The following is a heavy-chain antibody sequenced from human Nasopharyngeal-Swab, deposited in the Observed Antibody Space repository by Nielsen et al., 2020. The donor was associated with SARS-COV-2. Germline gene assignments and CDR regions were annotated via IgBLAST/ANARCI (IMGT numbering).Heavy chain of an antibody. CDR1: GGTFSSYA. CDR3: ARKRIQGYYFDY. J-gene: IGHJ4*02. V-gene: IGHV1-69*13. CDR2: IIPIFGTA. D-gene: IGHD5-18*01. Sequence: SVKVSCKASGGTFSSYAISWVRQAPGQGLEWMGGIIPIFGTANDAQKFQGRVTITADESTSTAYMELSSLRSEDTAVYYCARKRIQGYYFDYWGQGTLVTVSS.